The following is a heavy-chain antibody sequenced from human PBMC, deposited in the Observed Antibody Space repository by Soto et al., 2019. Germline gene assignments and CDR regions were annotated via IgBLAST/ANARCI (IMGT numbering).Heavy chain of an antibody. CDR3: ARGDYYDSRGMRLYYFNY. Sequence: QVQLQESGPGLVKPSQSLSLTCTVSDNSLSSTDYYWSWIRQPPGKGLEWIGCISYSGRTHYNPSLKRRVTISIDTSKNQCSLKLSSVTAADTAVYYCARGDYYDSRGMRLYYFNYWGQGSLFTVSS. CDR1: DNSLSSTDYY. V-gene: IGHV4-30-4*01. CDR2: ISYSGRT. D-gene: IGHD3-22*01. J-gene: IGHJ4*02.